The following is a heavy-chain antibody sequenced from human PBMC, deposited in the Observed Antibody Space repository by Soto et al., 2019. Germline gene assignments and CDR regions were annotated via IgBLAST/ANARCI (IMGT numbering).Heavy chain of an antibody. D-gene: IGHD3-16*02. CDR1: GGSISSYY. CDR3: ARAGGGYPDDVFDI. J-gene: IGHJ3*02. CDR2: IYYSGST. V-gene: IGHV4-59*01. Sequence: SETLSLTCTVSGGSISSYYWSWIRQPPGKGLEWIGYIYYSGSTNYNPSLKSRVTISVDTSKNQFSLKLSSVTAADTAVYYCARAGGGYPDDVFDIWGQGTMVTVSS.